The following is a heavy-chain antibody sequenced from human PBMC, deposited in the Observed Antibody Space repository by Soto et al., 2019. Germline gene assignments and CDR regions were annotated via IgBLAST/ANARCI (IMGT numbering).Heavy chain of an antibody. Sequence: QVQLVQSGAEVKKPGASVKVSCKASGYTFTGYYMHWVRQAPGQGLEWMGWINPNSGGTNYAQKFQGRVTMTRDTSISTAYMELSRLRSDDTAVYYCASSTMVRGASYYYYGMDVWGQGTTVTVSS. J-gene: IGHJ6*02. V-gene: IGHV1-2*02. CDR1: GYTFTGYY. D-gene: IGHD3-10*01. CDR3: ASSTMVRGASYYYYGMDV. CDR2: INPNSGGT.